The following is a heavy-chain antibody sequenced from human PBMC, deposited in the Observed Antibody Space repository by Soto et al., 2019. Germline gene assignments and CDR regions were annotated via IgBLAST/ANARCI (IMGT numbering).Heavy chain of an antibody. CDR1: AFPFTSSA. Sequence: SVKVSGAASAFPFTSSAVQWVRQARGQRLEWIGWIVVGSGNTNYAQKFQERVTITRDMSTSTAYMELSSLRSEETAVYYCADAAGNDYWGQGTLVTVSS. CDR3: ADAAGNDY. V-gene: IGHV1-58*01. CDR2: IVVGSGNT. D-gene: IGHD6-13*01. J-gene: IGHJ4*02.